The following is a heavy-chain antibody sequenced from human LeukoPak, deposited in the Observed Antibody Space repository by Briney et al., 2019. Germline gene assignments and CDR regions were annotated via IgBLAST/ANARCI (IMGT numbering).Heavy chain of an antibody. J-gene: IGHJ4*02. V-gene: IGHV3-33*01. Sequence: GGSLRLSCAASGFTFSSYGMHWVGQAPGKGLEGVAVIWYDGSNKYYADSVKGRFTISRDNSKNTLYLQMNSLRAEDTAVYYCARGGIAVAGTHYFDYWGQGTLVTVSS. D-gene: IGHD6-19*01. CDR3: ARGGIAVAGTHYFDY. CDR1: GFTFSSYG. CDR2: IWYDGSNK.